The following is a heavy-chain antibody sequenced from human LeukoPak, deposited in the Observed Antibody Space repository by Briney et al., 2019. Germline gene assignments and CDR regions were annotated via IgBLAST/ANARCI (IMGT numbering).Heavy chain of an antibody. CDR2: ISAYNGNT. CDR3: ARDRLDYYGSGSYYLPFDY. D-gene: IGHD3-10*01. CDR1: GYTFTSYG. J-gene: IGHJ4*02. V-gene: IGHV1-18*01. Sequence: GASVKVSCKASGYTFTSYGISWVRQAPGQGLEWMGWISAYNGNTNYAQKLQGRVTMTTDTSTSTAYMELRSLRSEDTAVYYCARDRLDYYGSGSYYLPFDYWGQGTLVTVSS.